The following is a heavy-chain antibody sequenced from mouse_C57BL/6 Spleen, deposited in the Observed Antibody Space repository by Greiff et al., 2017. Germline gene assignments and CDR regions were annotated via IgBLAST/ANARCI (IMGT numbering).Heavy chain of an antibody. J-gene: IGHJ2*01. Sequence: VQLQQSGAELARPGASVKMSCKASGYTFTSYTMHWVKQWPGQGLEWIGYINPSSCYTKYNQKFKDKATLTADKSSSTAYMKLSLLTSDDSAVYYCAREAAFDYWGQGTTLTVSS. CDR1: GYTFTSYT. V-gene: IGHV1-4*01. CDR3: AREAAFDY. CDR2: INPSSCYT.